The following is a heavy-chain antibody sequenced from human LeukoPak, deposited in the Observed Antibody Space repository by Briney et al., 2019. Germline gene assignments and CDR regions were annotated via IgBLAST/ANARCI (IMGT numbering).Heavy chain of an antibody. CDR2: INHSGST. J-gene: IGHJ4*02. CDR3: ARLPYYYDSSGYLEDY. D-gene: IGHD3-22*01. CDR1: GGSFSGYY. Sequence: SETLSLTCAVYGGSFSGYYWSWIRQPPGKGLEWIGEINHSGSTNYNPSLKSRVTISVDTSKNQFSLKLSSVTAADTAVYYCARLPYYYDSSGYLEDYWGQGTLVTVSS. V-gene: IGHV4-34*01.